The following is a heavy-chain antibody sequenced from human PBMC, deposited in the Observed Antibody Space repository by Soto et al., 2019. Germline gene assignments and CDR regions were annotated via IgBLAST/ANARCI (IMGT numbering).Heavy chain of an antibody. CDR2: VSAGGDMT. V-gene: IGHV3-23*01. CDR3: ARGDRGGSGSPASYYYSGLDA. J-gene: IGHJ6*02. CDR1: GFTFSSYA. Sequence: GGSLRLSCGAAGFTFSSYAMSWVRQAPGKGLEWVSSVSAGGDMTYYSDSVKGRFTISRDNSNNALFLQMNSLRAEDTALYYCARGDRGGSGSPASYYYSGLDAWGQGTTVTVSS. D-gene: IGHD3-10*01.